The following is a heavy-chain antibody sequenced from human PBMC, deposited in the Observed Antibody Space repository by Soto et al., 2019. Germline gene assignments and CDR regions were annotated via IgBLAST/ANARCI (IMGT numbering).Heavy chain of an antibody. Sequence: GGSLRLSCAASGFTFSTYAMSWVRQAPGKGLEWVSAISGSGSNTYYADSVKGRFTISRDDSKSTLYLQMNSLRAEDTAVYYCARDPSHSYYTLFYYFDYWGQGTLVTVS. J-gene: IGHJ4*02. D-gene: IGHD1-26*01. CDR1: GFTFSTYA. V-gene: IGHV3-23*01. CDR3: ARDPSHSYYTLFYYFDY. CDR2: ISGSGSNT.